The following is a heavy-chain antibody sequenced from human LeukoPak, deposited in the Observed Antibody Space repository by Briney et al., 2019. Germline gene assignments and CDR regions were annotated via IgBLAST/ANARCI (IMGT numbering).Heavy chain of an antibody. J-gene: IGHJ6*02. V-gene: IGHV4-4*07. D-gene: IGHD3-10*01. CDR3: ARVGRVGPSDYGMDV. CDR1: GGSISSYY. Sequence: SETLPLTCTVSGGSISSYYWSWIRQPAGKGLEWIGRIYSSGSTNYNPSLKSRVTMSVDTSKNQFSLKLSSVTAADTAVYYCARVGRVGPSDYGMDVWGQGTTVTVSS. CDR2: IYSSGST.